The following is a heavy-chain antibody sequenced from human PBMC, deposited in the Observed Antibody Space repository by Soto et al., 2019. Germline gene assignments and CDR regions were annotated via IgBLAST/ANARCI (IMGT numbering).Heavy chain of an antibody. CDR2: IYYSGST. D-gene: IGHD3-16*01. CDR3: AGGPDS. J-gene: IGHJ4*02. CDR1: GGSISSGDYY. V-gene: IGHV4-30-4*01. Sequence: QVQLQESGPGLVKPSQTLSLTCTVSGGSISSGDYYWSWIRQPPGKGLEWIGYIYYSGSTYYNPSLTRRVTITVHTYKNPFSLTLRSLPAADTAVYYCAGGPDSWGQGTLVTVSS.